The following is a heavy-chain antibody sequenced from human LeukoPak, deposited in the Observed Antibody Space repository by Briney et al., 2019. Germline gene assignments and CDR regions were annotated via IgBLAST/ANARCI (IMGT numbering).Heavy chain of an antibody. V-gene: IGHV3-30*04. Sequence: PGRSLRLSCAASGFTFSSYAMHWVRQAPGKGLEWVAVISYDGSNKYYADSVKGRFTISRDNSKNTLYLQMNSLRAEDTAVYYCARDFYCSGGSCLNNWLDPWGQGTLVTVSS. D-gene: IGHD2-15*01. CDR3: ARDFYCSGGSCLNNWLDP. J-gene: IGHJ5*02. CDR1: GFTFSSYA. CDR2: ISYDGSNK.